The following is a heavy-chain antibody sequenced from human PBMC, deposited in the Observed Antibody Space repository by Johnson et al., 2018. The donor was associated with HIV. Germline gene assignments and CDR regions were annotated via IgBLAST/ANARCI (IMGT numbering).Heavy chain of an antibody. D-gene: IGHD3-3*01. CDR3: ARGPWGIFGVGTAFDI. J-gene: IGHJ3*02. CDR1: GFTFDDYG. CDR2: IYSGGST. Sequence: VQLVESGGGLVQPGGSLRLACEASGFTFDDYGMSWVRQAPGKGLEWVSVIYSGGSTYYADSVNGRFTISRDNSKNTLYLQMNSLRAEDTALYYCARGPWGIFGVGTAFDIWGQGTMVTVSS. V-gene: IGHV3-66*01.